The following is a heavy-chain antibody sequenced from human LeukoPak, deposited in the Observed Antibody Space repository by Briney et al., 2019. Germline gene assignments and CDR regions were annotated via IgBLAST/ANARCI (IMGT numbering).Heavy chain of an antibody. D-gene: IGHD2-2*01. J-gene: IGHJ4*02. Sequence: PSETLSLTGTVSGGSISSYYWSWIRQPPGKGLEWIGYIYYSGSTNYNPSLKSRVTISVDTSKNQFSLKLSSVTAADTAVYYCARRYCSSTSCFYFDYWGQGTLVTVSS. V-gene: IGHV4-59*01. CDR1: GGSISSYY. CDR2: IYYSGST. CDR3: ARRYCSSTSCFYFDY.